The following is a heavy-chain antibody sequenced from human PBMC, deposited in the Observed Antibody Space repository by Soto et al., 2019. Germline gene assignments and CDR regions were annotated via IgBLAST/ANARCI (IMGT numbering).Heavy chain of an antibody. J-gene: IGHJ1*01. CDR3: TSGWLKLVARPEYFQH. CDR1: GGTFSSYA. CDR2: IISIFGTA. Sequence: QVQLVQSGAEVKKPGSSVKVSCKASGGTFSSYAISWVRQAPGQGLEWMGGIISIFGTANYAQKFQGRDTITADESTSTAYMELSSLRSENTAVYYCTSGWLKLVARPEYFQHWSQGTLVTVSS. V-gene: IGHV1-69*12. D-gene: IGHD5-12*01.